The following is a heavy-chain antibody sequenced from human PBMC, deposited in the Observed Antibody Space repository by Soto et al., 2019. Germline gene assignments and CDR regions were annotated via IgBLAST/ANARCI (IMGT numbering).Heavy chain of an antibody. CDR3: ARGRGAAADYVDF. CDR2: ISSSTSHT. V-gene: IGHV3-11*05. D-gene: IGHD6-13*01. J-gene: IGHJ4*02. Sequence: QVQLVESGGGLVKPGGSLRLSCAVSGFTFSDYYMTWIRQAPGKGLEWVSYISSSTSHTNYADSVKGRLTISRDNAKNSLFLQMTSLRAEDTAVYYCARGRGAAADYVDFWGQGTLMTVYS. CDR1: GFTFSDYY.